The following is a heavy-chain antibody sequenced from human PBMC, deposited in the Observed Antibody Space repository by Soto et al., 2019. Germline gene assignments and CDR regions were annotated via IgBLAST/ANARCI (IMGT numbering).Heavy chain of an antibody. CDR1: GGSISSGGYY. D-gene: IGHD2-2*01. Sequence: PSETLSLTCTVSGGSISSGGYYWSWIRQHPGKGLEWIGYIYYSGSTYYNPSLKSRVTISVDTSKNQFSLKLSSVTAADTAMYYCARDQGDIVVVPAATYYYYYMDVWGKGTTVTVSS. J-gene: IGHJ6*03. CDR2: IYYSGST. V-gene: IGHV4-31*03. CDR3: ARDQGDIVVVPAATYYYYYMDV.